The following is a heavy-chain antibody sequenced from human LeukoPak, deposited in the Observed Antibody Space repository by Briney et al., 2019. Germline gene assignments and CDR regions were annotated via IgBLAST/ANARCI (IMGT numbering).Heavy chain of an antibody. V-gene: IGHV1-18*01. CDR2: ISTYNGET. CDR1: GYTFNNYD. J-gene: IGHJ4*02. D-gene: IGHD6-13*01. Sequence: ASVKVPCKASGYTFNNYDISWVRQAPGQGLEWMGWISTYNGETKYAQKLQGRVTMTTDTSTSTAYMELRSLKSDDTAVYYCATATIAAGSFPPFDYWGQGILVTVSS. CDR3: ATATIAAGSFPPFDY.